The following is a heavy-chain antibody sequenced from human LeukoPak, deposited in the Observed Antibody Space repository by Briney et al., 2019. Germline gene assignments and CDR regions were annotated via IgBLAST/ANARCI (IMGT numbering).Heavy chain of an antibody. J-gene: IGHJ4*02. CDR1: GYTFTSYG. Sequence: GESLKISCKGSGYTFTSYGISWVRQAPGQGLEWIGWISAYNGNTNYAQKLQGRVTMTTDTSTSTAYMELRSLRSDDTAVYYCARTHYDYVWGSYRFDYWGQGTLVTVSS. CDR2: ISAYNGNT. CDR3: ARTHYDYVWGSYRFDY. D-gene: IGHD3-16*02. V-gene: IGHV1-18*01.